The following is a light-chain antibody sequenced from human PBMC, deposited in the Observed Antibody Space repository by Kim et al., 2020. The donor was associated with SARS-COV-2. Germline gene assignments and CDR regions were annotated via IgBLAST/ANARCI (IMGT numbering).Light chain of an antibody. CDR1: YNINTD. CDR2: CTS. CDR3: QQSHSSPQT. Sequence: ASVGDRVTICCRASYNINTDLNRYQQKPGKSPRLLIYCTSNLQSGVPPRFSGSGSGTEFTLTINSLKFEDFATYFCQQSHSSPQTFGQGTKVDIK. V-gene: IGKV1-39*01. J-gene: IGKJ1*01.